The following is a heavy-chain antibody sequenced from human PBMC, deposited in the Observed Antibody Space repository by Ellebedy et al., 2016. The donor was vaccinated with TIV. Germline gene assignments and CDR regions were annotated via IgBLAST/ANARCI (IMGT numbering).Heavy chain of an antibody. J-gene: IGHJ4*02. D-gene: IGHD3-10*01. CDR1: GFTFSSYW. CDR2: IKQDGSEK. CDR3: ASTPYGPYYFDY. V-gene: IGHV3-7*01. Sequence: GESLKISCAASGFTFSSYWMSWVRQAPGKGLEWVANIKQDGSEKYYVDSVKGRFTISRDNAKNSLYLQMNSLRAEDTAVYYCASTPYGPYYFDYWGQGTLVTVSS.